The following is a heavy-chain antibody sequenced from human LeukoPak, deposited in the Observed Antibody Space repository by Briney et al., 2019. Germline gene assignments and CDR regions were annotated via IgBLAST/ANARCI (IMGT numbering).Heavy chain of an antibody. D-gene: IGHD3-16*01. CDR1: GASLSSYY. CDR3: AKGRASHEY. CDR2: IYYSGTT. Sequence: SETLSLTCTVSGASLSSYYWSWVREPPGKGVERSGAIYYSGTTNYNPSLTSRVTISIHTSKNQFSLESTSVTAADTAVFYCAKGRASHEYWGQGSLVTVSS. V-gene: IGHV4-59*01. J-gene: IGHJ4*02.